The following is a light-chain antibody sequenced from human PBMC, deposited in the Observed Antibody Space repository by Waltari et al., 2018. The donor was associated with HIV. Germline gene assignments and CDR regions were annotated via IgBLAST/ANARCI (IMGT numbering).Light chain of an antibody. Sequence: SYVLTQPPSVSVALGEAATISCGGELIGTKSVHWYQQRPGQAPLLVIYYDADRPSGIPERFSGSNSGNAATLTSSRVEAADEADYYCQVWDDTTHHVVFGGGTKLTAL. CDR1: LIGTKS. CDR2: YDA. CDR3: QVWDDTTHHVV. V-gene: IGLV3-21*01. J-gene: IGLJ2*01.